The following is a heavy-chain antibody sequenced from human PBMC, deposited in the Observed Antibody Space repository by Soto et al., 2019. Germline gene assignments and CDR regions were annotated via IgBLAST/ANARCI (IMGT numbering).Heavy chain of an antibody. J-gene: IGHJ5*02. CDR1: EFTFNGFV. Sequence: PGGSLSLSCVASEFTFNGFVMHWVRQAPGKGLEWVAVVWNDGSSKNYADSVKGRFTISRDNSKNILYLQMNSLRAEDTAVYYWARGSSCDTRRCYKPDLFGPWGQGNLVTVSS. D-gene: IGHD2-2*02. CDR2: VWNDGSSK. V-gene: IGHV3-33*01. CDR3: ARGSSCDTRRCYKPDLFGP.